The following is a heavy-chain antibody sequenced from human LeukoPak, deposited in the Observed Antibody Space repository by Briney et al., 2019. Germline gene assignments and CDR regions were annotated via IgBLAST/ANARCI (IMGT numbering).Heavy chain of an antibody. V-gene: IGHV3-30*04. Sequence: PGGSLRLSCAASGFTFSSYAMHWVRQAPDKGLEWVAVISYDGSNKYYADSVKGRFTISRDNSKNTLYLQMNSLRAEDTAVYYCARDRGIYSSSSIFDYWGQGTLVTVSS. CDR1: GFTFSSYA. J-gene: IGHJ4*02. D-gene: IGHD6-6*01. CDR2: ISYDGSNK. CDR3: ARDRGIYSSSSIFDY.